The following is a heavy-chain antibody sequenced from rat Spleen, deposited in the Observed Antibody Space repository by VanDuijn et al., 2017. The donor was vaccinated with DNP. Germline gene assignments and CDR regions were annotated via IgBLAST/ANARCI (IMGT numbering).Heavy chain of an antibody. CDR2: ISSGGNT. V-gene: IGHV2-6*01. Sequence: QVQLKESGPGLVQPSQTLSLTCTVSGFSLTSYTVSWVRQPPGKGLEWIAAISSGGNTYYNSALKSRLSISRDPSKSQVFLQMNSLQPEDTGTYYCARHRGGAFAGYFDFWGPGTMVTVSS. J-gene: IGHJ1*01. CDR1: GFSLTSYT. D-gene: IGHD1-11*01. CDR3: ARHRGGAFAGYFDF.